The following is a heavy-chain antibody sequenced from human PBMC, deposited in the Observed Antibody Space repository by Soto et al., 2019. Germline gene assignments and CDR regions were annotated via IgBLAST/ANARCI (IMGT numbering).Heavy chain of an antibody. CDR2: ISAYNGNT. Sequence: ASVKVSCKASGYTFTSYGISWVRQAPGQGLEWMGWISAYNGNTNYAQKLQGRVTMTTDTSTSTAYMELRSLRSDDTAVYYCARIVITFGGVIVSPFDYWGQGTLVTVSS. CDR3: ARIVITFGGVIVSPFDY. J-gene: IGHJ4*02. D-gene: IGHD3-16*02. V-gene: IGHV1-18*01. CDR1: GYTFTSYG.